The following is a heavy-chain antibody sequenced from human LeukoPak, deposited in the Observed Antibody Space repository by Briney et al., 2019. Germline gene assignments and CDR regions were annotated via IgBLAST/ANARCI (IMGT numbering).Heavy chain of an antibody. Sequence: SETLSLTCTISDGSVSSGTYYWGWIRQSPGKGLEWIGSIHYSGSSYYNPSLKSRAAIFVDTSRDQVSMDLSYVTAADTALYYCVRHISANTGYFDSCGQGTMVTVSS. J-gene: IGHJ4*02. V-gene: IGHV4-39*01. CDR1: DGSVSSGTYY. CDR2: IHYSGSS. CDR3: VRHISANTGYFDS.